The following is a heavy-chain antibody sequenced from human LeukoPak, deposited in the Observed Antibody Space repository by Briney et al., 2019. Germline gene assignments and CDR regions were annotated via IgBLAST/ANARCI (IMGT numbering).Heavy chain of an antibody. CDR1: GFTVSSNY. V-gene: IGHV3-23*01. CDR3: AKGEPIAAAGTVIN. Sequence: GGSLRLSCAASGFTVSSNYMSWARQAPGKGLEWVSAISGSGGSTYYADSVKGRFTISRDNSKNTLYLQMNSLRAEDTAVYYCAKGEPIAAAGTVINWGQGTLVTVSS. J-gene: IGHJ4*02. CDR2: ISGSGGST. D-gene: IGHD6-13*01.